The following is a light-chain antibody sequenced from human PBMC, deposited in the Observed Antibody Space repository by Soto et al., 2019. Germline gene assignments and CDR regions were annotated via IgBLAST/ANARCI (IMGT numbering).Light chain of an antibody. Sequence: EIVLTESRGSRSLSPGERATLSCRASQSVSANNLAWYQQKAGQAPRLLIYSASSRATGIPDRFSGSGSGTDFTLTISRLEPEDLAVYYCQQYGSSPRTFGRGTKVDIK. CDR2: SAS. CDR1: QSVSANN. V-gene: IGKV3-20*01. CDR3: QQYGSSPRT. J-gene: IGKJ1*01.